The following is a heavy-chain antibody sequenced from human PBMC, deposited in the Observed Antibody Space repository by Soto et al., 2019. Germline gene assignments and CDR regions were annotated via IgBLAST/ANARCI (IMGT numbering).Heavy chain of an antibody. CDR1: GYTFTSYY. V-gene: IGHV1-46*03. CDR2: INPSGGST. D-gene: IGHD6-19*01. CDR3: AIAVAGYNWFDP. Sequence: ASVKVSCKASGYTFTSYYMHWVRQAPGQGPEWMGIINPSGGSTSYAQKFQGRVTMTRDRSTSTVYMELSSLRSEDTAVYYCAIAVAGYNWFDPWGQGTLVTVSS. J-gene: IGHJ5*02.